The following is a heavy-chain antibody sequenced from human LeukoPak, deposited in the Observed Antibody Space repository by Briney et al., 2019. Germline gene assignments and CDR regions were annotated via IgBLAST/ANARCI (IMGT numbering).Heavy chain of an antibody. V-gene: IGHV3-30*03. CDR2: ISYDGSNK. Sequence: GGSLRLSCAASGFTFSSYGMHWVRQAPGKGLEWVAVISYDGSNKYYADSVKGRFTISRDNSKNTLYLQMNSLRAEDTAVYYCARVAPPNPYWGQGTLVTVSS. CDR3: ARVAPPNPY. CDR1: GFTFSSYG. J-gene: IGHJ4*02.